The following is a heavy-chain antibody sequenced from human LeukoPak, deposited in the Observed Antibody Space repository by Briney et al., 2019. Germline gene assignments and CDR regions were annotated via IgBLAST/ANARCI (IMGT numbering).Heavy chain of an antibody. J-gene: IGHJ4*02. CDR2: INHSGGT. CDR3: ARGEGSGSYFSYFDY. Sequence: SETLSLTCAVYGGSFSGYYWSWIRQPPGKGLEWIGEINHSGGTNYNPSLTSRVTISIDSSKNQFSLKLSSVTAADTAAYFCARGEGSGSYFSYFDYWGQGTLVSVSS. CDR1: GGSFSGYY. V-gene: IGHV4-34*01. D-gene: IGHD3-10*01.